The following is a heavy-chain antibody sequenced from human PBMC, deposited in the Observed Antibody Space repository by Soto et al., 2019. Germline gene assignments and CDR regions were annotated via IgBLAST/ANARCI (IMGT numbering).Heavy chain of an antibody. CDR3: ARVHCGGDCYRFYYYYGMDV. V-gene: IGHV1-69*06. D-gene: IGHD2-21*02. CDR1: GGTFSSYA. J-gene: IGHJ6*02. Sequence: SVKVSCKASGGTFSSYAISWVRQAPGQGLEWMGGIIPIFGTADYAQKFQGRVTITADKSTSTAYMELSSLRSEDTAVYYCARVHCGGDCYRFYYYYGMDVWGQGTTVTVSS. CDR2: IIPIFGTA.